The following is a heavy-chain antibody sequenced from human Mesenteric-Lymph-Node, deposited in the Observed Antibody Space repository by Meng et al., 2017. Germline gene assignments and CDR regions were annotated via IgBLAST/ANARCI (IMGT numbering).Heavy chain of an antibody. J-gene: IGHJ4*02. D-gene: IGHD5-12*01. CDR2: IIPIFGTA. CDR1: GGTLSSYA. CDR3: ARDHIVATGPDHYFDY. Sequence: QLGLSGEEGKMPGSSVKVSCKASGGTLSSYAISWVRQAPGQGLEWMGGIIPIFGTANYAQKFQGRVTITADKSTSTAYMELSSLRSEDTAVYYCARDHIVATGPDHYFDYWGQGTLVTVSS. V-gene: IGHV1-69*06.